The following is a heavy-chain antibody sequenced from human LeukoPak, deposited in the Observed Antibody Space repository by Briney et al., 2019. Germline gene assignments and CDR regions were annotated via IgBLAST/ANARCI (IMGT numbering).Heavy chain of an antibody. CDR1: GGSISSSTYY. Sequence: PSETLSLTCTVSGGSISSSTYYWAWIRQPPGKGLEWIGTIYYSGSTFYNPSLKSRVTISVDTSKNQFSLRLSSVTAADTAVYYCARGRGEGRGISMVRGVRAPSYNWFDPWGHGTLVTVSS. CDR3: ARGRGEGRGISMVRGVRAPSYNWFDP. V-gene: IGHV4-39*07. CDR2: IYYSGST. D-gene: IGHD3-10*01. J-gene: IGHJ5*02.